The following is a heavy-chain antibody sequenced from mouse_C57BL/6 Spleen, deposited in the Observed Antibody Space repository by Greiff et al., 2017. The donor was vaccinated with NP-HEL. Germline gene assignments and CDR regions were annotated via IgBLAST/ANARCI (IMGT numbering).Heavy chain of an antibody. Sequence: QVQLKQPGAELVRPGTSVKLSCKASGYTFTSYWMHWVKQRPGQGLEWIGVIDPSDSYTNYNQKFKGKATLTVDTSSSTAYMQLSSLTSEDSAVYYCERGYYYAMDYWGQGTSVTGSS. V-gene: IGHV1-59*01. CDR2: IDPSDSYT. J-gene: IGHJ4*01. CDR1: GYTFTSYW. CDR3: ERGYYYAMDY.